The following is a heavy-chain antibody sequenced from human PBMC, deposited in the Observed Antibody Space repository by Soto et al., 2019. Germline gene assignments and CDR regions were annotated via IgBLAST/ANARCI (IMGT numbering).Heavy chain of an antibody. J-gene: IGHJ4*02. CDR1: GFNFDVYA. D-gene: IGHD3-10*01. CDR3: ARDMGSHSQFIFEY. CDR2: ISYDGGNE. Sequence: QVQLVESGGGVVQPGRSLRLSCAASGFNFDVYAMHWVRQAPGKGLEWVAIISYDGGNEYYADSVKGRFTISRDNSGNTLSLQMNSLRAEDTAVYYCARDMGSHSQFIFEYWGQGALVTVSS. V-gene: IGHV3-30-3*01.